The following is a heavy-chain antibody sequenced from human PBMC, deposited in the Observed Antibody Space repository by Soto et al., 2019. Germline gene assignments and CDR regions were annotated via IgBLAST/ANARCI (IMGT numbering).Heavy chain of an antibody. CDR3: AKNDRGGYYYDSSGYGQLGY. V-gene: IGHV3-30-3*01. D-gene: IGHD3-22*01. J-gene: IGHJ4*02. CDR2: ISYDGSNK. Sequence: QVQLVESGGGVVQPGRSLRLSCAASGFTFSSYAMHWVRQAPGKGLEWVAVISYDGSNKYYADSVKGRFTISRDNSKNTLYLQMNSLRAEDTAVYCCAKNDRGGYYYDSSGYGQLGYWGQGTLVTVSS. CDR1: GFTFSSYA.